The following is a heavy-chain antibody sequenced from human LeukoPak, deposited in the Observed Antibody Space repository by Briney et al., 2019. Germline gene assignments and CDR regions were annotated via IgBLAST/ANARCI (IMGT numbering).Heavy chain of an antibody. V-gene: IGHV4-34*01. CDR1: GGSFSGYF. J-gene: IGHJ6*02. Sequence: ASETLSLTCAVYGGSFSGYFWGWIRQPPGKGLEWIGEINHSGRTYYNPSLKSRVTISVDTSKNQFSLNLSSVTAADTAVYYCARDVVVVPAAIHYGMDVWGQGTTVTVSS. CDR3: ARDVVVVPAAIHYGMDV. D-gene: IGHD2-2*01. CDR2: INHSGRT.